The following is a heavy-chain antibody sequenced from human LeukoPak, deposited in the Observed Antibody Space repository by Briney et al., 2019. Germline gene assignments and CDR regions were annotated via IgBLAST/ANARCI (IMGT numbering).Heavy chain of an antibody. V-gene: IGHV1-18*01. CDR1: GYTFTSYG. D-gene: IGHD1-20*01. CDR2: ISAYNGNT. CDR3: ARDPRDRRGITGIRTFDY. Sequence: GASVKVSCKASGYTFTSYGISWVRQAPGQGLEWMGWISAYNGNTNYAQKLQGRVTMTTDTSTSTAYMELRSLRSDDTAVYYCARDPRDRRGITGIRTFDYWGQGTLVTVSS. J-gene: IGHJ4*02.